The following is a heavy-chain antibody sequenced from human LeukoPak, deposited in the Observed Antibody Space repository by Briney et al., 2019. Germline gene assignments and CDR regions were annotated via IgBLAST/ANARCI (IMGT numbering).Heavy chain of an antibody. CDR3: ASGPVNCTNGVCYRGNWFDP. CDR2: IYYSGST. CDR1: GVSISSYY. Sequence: PSETLSLTCTVSGVSISSYYWSWIRQPPGKGLEWVGYIYYSGSTNYNPSLKSRVTISVDTSKNQFSLKLSSVTAADTAVYYCASGPVNCTNGVCYRGNWFDPWGQGTLVTVSS. V-gene: IGHV4-59*01. D-gene: IGHD2-8*01. J-gene: IGHJ5*02.